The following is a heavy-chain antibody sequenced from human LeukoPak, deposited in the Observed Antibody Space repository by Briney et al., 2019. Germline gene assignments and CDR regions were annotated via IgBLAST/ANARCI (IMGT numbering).Heavy chain of an antibody. D-gene: IGHD1-26*01. V-gene: IGHV3-30-3*01. CDR1: GFTFSSYV. J-gene: IGHJ4*02. CDR2: ITYDGSNK. Sequence: GGSLRLSCAASGFTFSSYVMHWVRQAPGKGLEWVAVITYDGSNKYYAESVKGRFTISRDNSKNTLDLQMNSLRAEDTAVYYCARGLLGTTTSYFDYWGQGTLVTVSS. CDR3: ARGLLGTTTSYFDY.